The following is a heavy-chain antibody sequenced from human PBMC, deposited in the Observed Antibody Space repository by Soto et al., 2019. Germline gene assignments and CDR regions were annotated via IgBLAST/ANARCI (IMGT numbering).Heavy chain of an antibody. Sequence: PGGSLRLSCAASGFTFSSYGMHWDRQAPGKGLEWVAVISYDGSNKYYADSVKGRFTISRDNSKNTLYLQMNSLRAEDTAVYYCAKDSPYGHALVLSLTMDVWGQGTTVIVSS. J-gene: IGHJ6*02. D-gene: IGHD4-17*01. CDR1: GFTFSSYG. CDR2: ISYDGSNK. V-gene: IGHV3-30*18. CDR3: AKDSPYGHALVLSLTMDV.